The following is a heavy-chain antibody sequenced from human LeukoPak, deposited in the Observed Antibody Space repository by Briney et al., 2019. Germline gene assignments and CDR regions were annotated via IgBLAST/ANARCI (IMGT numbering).Heavy chain of an antibody. CDR3: AKRGPYSWADAFDI. V-gene: IGHV3-30*02. Sequence: GGSLRLSCAASGFTFSSYGMHWVRQAPGKGLEWVAFIRYDGSNKYYADSVKGRFTISRDNSKNTLYLQMNSLRAEDTAVYYCAKRGPYSWADAFDIWGQGTMVTVSS. J-gene: IGHJ3*02. D-gene: IGHD5-18*01. CDR1: GFTFSSYG. CDR2: IRYDGSNK.